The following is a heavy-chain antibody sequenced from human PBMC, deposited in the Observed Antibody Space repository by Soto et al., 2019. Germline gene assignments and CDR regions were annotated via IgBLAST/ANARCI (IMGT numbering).Heavy chain of an antibody. V-gene: IGHV1-18*03. CDR2: ISAYNGNT. CDR1: GYTFTSYG. J-gene: IGHJ3*02. Sequence: QVQLVQSGAEVKKPGASVKVSCKASGYTFTSYGISWVRQSPGQGLEWMGWISAYNGNTNYAKRLKGRVTMTTDTSTSKAYIELRSLRSDDMAVYYCAREAEWMTGGGYAFDIWGQGTMVTVSS. D-gene: IGHD3-16*01. CDR3: AREAEWMTGGGYAFDI.